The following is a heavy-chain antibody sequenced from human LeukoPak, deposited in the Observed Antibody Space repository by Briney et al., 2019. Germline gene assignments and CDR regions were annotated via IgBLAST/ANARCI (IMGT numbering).Heavy chain of an antibody. Sequence: PGGSLRLSCAASEFTVSSYYMSWVRQAPGKGLEWVSVIFSGSSTYYADSVKGRFTISRDNSKNTVYLQMNNLRAEDTAVYYCARDARRGPMDYWGQGTLVTVSS. V-gene: IGHV3-66*01. J-gene: IGHJ4*02. CDR2: IFSGSST. CDR1: EFTVSSYY. CDR3: ARDARRGPMDY. D-gene: IGHD5-12*01.